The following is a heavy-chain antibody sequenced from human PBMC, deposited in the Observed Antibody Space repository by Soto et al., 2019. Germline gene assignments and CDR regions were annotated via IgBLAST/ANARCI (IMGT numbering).Heavy chain of an antibody. D-gene: IGHD3-3*01. J-gene: IGHJ4*02. CDR3: ARGERSGYYDS. V-gene: IGHV3-30-3*01. Sequence: QVQLVESGGGVVQPGRSLRLSCAASGFALSVYAMHWVRQAPGKGLEWVAVISYDGTIKHYMDSVKGRFTISRDNSKNMLFLQMHSLRPEDTAVFYCARGERSGYYDSWGLGTRVTVPS. CDR2: ISYDGTIK. CDR1: GFALSVYA.